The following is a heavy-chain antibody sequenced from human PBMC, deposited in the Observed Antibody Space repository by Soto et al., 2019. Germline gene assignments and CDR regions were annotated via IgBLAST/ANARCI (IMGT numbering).Heavy chain of an antibody. CDR1: GGSISSGGYY. V-gene: IGHV4-31*03. Sequence: QVQLQESGPGLVKPSQTLSLTCTVSGGSISSGGYYWSWIRQHPGKGLEWIGYIYYSGSTYYNPSLESRVTISVDTSKNQFSLKLSSVTAADTAVYYCARGGVVTAIPDSWYFDLWGRGTLVTVSS. CDR2: IYYSGST. CDR3: ARGGVVTAIPDSWYFDL. J-gene: IGHJ2*01. D-gene: IGHD2-21*02.